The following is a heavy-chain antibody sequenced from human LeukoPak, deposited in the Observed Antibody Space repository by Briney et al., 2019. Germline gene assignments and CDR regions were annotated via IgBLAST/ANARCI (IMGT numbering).Heavy chain of an antibody. D-gene: IGHD6-13*01. J-gene: IGHJ6*02. CDR1: GYTFTSYA. Sequence: ASVKVSCKASGYTFTSYAMHWVRQAPGQRLEWMGWINAGNGNTKYSQKFQGRVTITRDTSASTAYMELSSLRSEETAVYYCARGYRSSWYGDYYYYGMDVWGQGTTVTVSS. CDR2: INAGNGNT. CDR3: ARGYRSSWYGDYYYYGMDV. V-gene: IGHV1-3*01.